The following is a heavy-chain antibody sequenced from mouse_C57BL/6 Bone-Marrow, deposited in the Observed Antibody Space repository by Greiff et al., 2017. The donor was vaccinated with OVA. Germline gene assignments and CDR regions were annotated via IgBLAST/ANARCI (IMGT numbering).Heavy chain of an antibody. J-gene: IGHJ2*01. Sequence: EVQLQQSGPVLVKPGPSVKISCKASGFTFTDYSMHWVKQSPGKSLEWIGLVYPYNGDTSYNQKFKGKATLTVDTASSTAYLELNSLTSEDSAADYCSRDYGSSYGYWGQGTTLTVSS. CDR2: VYPYNGDT. V-gene: IGHV1-36*01. D-gene: IGHD1-1*01. CDR3: SRDYGSSYGY. CDR1: GFTFTDYS.